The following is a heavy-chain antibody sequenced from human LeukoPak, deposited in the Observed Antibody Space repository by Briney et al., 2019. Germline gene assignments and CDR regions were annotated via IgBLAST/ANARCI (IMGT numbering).Heavy chain of an antibody. Sequence: GGSLRLSCAASGFTFSSYSMNWVRQAPGKGLEWVSSISSSSSYIYYADSVKGRFTISRDNAKNSLYLQMNSLRAEDTAVYYCARSTVITGLAFDYWGQGTLVTVSS. D-gene: IGHD4-11*01. V-gene: IGHV3-21*01. CDR1: GFTFSSYS. CDR2: ISSSSSYI. J-gene: IGHJ4*02. CDR3: ARSTVITGLAFDY.